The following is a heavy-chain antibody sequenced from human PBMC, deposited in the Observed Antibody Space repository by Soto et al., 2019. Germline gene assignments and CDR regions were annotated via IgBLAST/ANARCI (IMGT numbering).Heavy chain of an antibody. J-gene: IGHJ4*02. V-gene: IGHV4-30-2*01. CDR3: AVAIAARPLGY. CDR1: GGSISSGGYS. D-gene: IGHD6-6*01. CDR2: IYHSGST. Sequence: QLQLQESGSGLVKPSQTLSLTCAVSGGSISSGGYSWSWIRQPPGKGLEWIGYIYHSGSTYYNPSRKXRXTXSXXRSKNQFSLKLSSVTAADTAVYYCAVAIAARPLGYWGQGTLVTVSS.